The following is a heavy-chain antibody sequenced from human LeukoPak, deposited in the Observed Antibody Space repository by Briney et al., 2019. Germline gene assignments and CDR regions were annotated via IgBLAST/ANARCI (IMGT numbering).Heavy chain of an antibody. V-gene: IGHV4-34*01. Sequence: SETLSLTCAVYGGSFSGYYWSWIRQPPGKGLEWIGEINHSGSTNYNPSLKSRVTISVDTSKNQFSLKLSSVTAADTAVYYCARRSSLSGSYNRHYYYMDVWGKGTTVTVSS. CDR1: GGSFSGYY. D-gene: IGHD1-26*01. J-gene: IGHJ6*03. CDR2: INHSGST. CDR3: ARRSSLSGSYNRHYYYMDV.